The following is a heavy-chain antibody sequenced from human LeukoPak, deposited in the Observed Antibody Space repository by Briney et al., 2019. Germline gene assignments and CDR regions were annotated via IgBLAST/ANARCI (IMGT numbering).Heavy chain of an antibody. CDR3: AGGSSAGMWAYYYYGMDV. CDR2: IYTSGST. CDR1: GGSISSYY. D-gene: IGHD6-6*01. J-gene: IGHJ6*02. V-gene: IGHV4-4*07. Sequence: SETLSLTCTVSGGSISSYYWSWIRQPAGKGLEWIGRIYTSGSTDYNPSLKSRVTMSVDTSKNQFSLKLSSVTAADTAVYYCAGGSSAGMWAYYYYGMDVWGQGTTVTVSS.